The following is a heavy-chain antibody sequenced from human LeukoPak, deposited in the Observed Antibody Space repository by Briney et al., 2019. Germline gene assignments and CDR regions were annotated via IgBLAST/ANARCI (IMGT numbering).Heavy chain of an antibody. Sequence: TGGSLRLSCAASGFTFSSYGMHWVRQATGKGLEWVAFIRYDGSNKYYADSVKGRFTISRDNSKNTLYLQMNSLRAEDTAVYYCAKDRGSYYSEWGQGTLVTVPS. CDR3: AKDRGSYYSE. CDR2: IRYDGSNK. V-gene: IGHV3-30*02. D-gene: IGHD1-26*01. J-gene: IGHJ4*02. CDR1: GFTFSSYG.